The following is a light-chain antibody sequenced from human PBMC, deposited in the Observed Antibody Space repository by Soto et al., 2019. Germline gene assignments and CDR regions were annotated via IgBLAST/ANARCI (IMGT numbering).Light chain of an antibody. CDR2: GAS. J-gene: IGKJ3*01. CDR1: HSLTTR. Sequence: EVVMTQSPASLSVSPGERATLSCRASHSLTTRVAWFQQKPGQSPRLLIYGASTRATGVPARFSGSGSGTEFTLTISDLQSEDSAVYYCQQSAGPFGPGTTVDIK. CDR3: QQSAGP. V-gene: IGKV3-15*01.